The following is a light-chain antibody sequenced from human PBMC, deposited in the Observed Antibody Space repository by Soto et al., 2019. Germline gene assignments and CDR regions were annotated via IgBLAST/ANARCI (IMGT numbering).Light chain of an antibody. Sequence: EIVMTQSPATLSVSPGERATLSCRASQSVSSNLAWYQQKPGQAPRLLIYGTSTRPTGVPARFSGSGSGTEFTLTISSLQSEDLAVYYCQQYNNWPPTWTFGQGTKVEI. V-gene: IGKV3-15*01. CDR2: GTS. CDR3: QQYNNWPPTWT. CDR1: QSVSSN. J-gene: IGKJ1*01.